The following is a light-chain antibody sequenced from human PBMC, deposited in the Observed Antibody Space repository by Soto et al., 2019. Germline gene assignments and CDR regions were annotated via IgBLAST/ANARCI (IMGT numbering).Light chain of an antibody. J-gene: IGLJ1*01. V-gene: IGLV2-14*01. Sequence: QSALTQPASVSGSPGQSITISCTGTSSDVGGYNYVSWYQQHPGKAPKLMIFEVSNRPSGVSIHFSGSKSGNTASLTISGLQAEDEADYYCSSYTNINTRACVFGTGTKVTVL. CDR1: SSDVGGYNY. CDR2: EVS. CDR3: SSYTNINTRACV.